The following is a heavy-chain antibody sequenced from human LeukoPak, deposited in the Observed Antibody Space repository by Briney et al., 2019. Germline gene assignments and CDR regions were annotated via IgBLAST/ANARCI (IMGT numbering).Heavy chain of an antibody. CDR3: ARDLKMGYSSGRYSWGTGSSNDY. Sequence: GASVKVSCKASGYTFTSYYMHWVRQAPGQGLEWMGIINPSGGSTSYAQKFQGRVTMTRDMSTSTAYMELRSLRSDDTAVYYCARDLKMGYSSGRYSWGTGSSNDYWGQGTLVTVSS. J-gene: IGHJ4*02. CDR1: GYTFTSYY. D-gene: IGHD6-19*01. V-gene: IGHV1-46*01. CDR2: INPSGGST.